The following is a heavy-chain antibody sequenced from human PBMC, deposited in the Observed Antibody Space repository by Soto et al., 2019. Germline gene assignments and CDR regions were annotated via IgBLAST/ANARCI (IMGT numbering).Heavy chain of an antibody. D-gene: IGHD3-3*01. J-gene: IGHJ6*02. CDR2: IYYSGST. V-gene: IGHV4-31*03. CDR3: ARETPYYDFWSGYPTYYYYYGMDV. CDR1: GGSIISGGYY. Sequence: SETLSLTCTVSGGSIISGGYYWSWIRQHPGKGLEWIGYIYYSGSTYYNPSLKSRVTISVDTSKNQFSLKLSSVTAADTAVYYCARETPYYDFWSGYPTYYYYYGMDVWGQGTTVTVSS.